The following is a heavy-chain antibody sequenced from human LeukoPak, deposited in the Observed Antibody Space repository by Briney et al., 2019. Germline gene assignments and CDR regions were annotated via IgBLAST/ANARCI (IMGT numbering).Heavy chain of an antibody. CDR3: AKDCINLGAKPLCLLDD. D-gene: IGHD2-15*01. V-gene: IGHV4-34*01. J-gene: IGHJ4*02. Sequence: SETLSLTCAVYGGSFSGYYWSWIRQPPGKGLEWIGEINHSGSTNYNPSLESRVTISVDTSKNQFSLNLSTVTAADTAVYYCAKDCINLGAKPLCLLDDSGQGTLVIVSS. CDR1: GGSFSGYY. CDR2: INHSGST.